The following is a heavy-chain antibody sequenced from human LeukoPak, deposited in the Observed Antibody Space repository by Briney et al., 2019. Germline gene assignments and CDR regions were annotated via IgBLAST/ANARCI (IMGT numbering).Heavy chain of an antibody. CDR1: GFTFSSYA. D-gene: IGHD6-13*01. CDR3: AKDKSYNSWYWAFDI. J-gene: IGHJ3*02. V-gene: IGHV3-23*01. CDR2: ISGSGGST. Sequence: PGGSLRLSCAASGFTFSSYAMSWVRQAPGKGLEWVSIISGSGGSTNYADSVKGRFTISRDNSKDTLYLQMNFLRAEDTAVYYCAKDKSYNSWYWAFDIWGQGTMVTVSS.